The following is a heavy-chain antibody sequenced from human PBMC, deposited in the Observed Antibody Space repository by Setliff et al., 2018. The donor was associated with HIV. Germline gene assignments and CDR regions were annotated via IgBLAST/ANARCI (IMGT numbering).Heavy chain of an antibody. CDR2: IYTDGTI. CDR3: ASANWNYLGYWFDP. V-gene: IGHV4-61*09. D-gene: IGHD1-7*01. CDR1: GGSISSGNYY. J-gene: IGHJ5*02. Sequence: SETLSLTCSVSGGSISSGNYYWGWTRQPAGKGLEWIGHIYTDGTIKYNPSLKSRLTISLDTSKNQFSLKLNSVTAADTAMYYCASANWNYLGYWFDPWGQGTLVTVSS.